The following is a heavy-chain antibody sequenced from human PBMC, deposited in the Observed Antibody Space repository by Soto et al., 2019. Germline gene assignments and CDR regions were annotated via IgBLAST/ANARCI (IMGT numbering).Heavy chain of an antibody. J-gene: IGHJ5*02. Sequence: PSETLSLTCTVTGGTLSGYYWTWIRQSAGGGLEWIGRIYSSGSTNYNPSLKSRVTISLDTSMNHFSLRLRSVSAADTAVYYCARGQRFSDWFDPWGQGTLVTVSS. CDR1: GGTLSGYY. CDR3: ARGQRFSDWFDP. CDR2: IYSSGST. V-gene: IGHV4-4*07. D-gene: IGHD3-3*01.